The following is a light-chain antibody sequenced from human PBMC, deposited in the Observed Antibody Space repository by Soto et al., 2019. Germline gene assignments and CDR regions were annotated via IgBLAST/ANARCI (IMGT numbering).Light chain of an antibody. J-gene: IGKJ1*01. Sequence: DIQMTQSPSTLSASVGDRVTITCRASQSISSWLAWYQQKPGKAPKLLIYKASSLESGVPSRFSGSGSGTEFTLTTSSPQPDDFATYYCQQYNSYSWTFGQGTKVDIK. CDR3: QQYNSYSWT. V-gene: IGKV1-5*03. CDR2: KAS. CDR1: QSISSW.